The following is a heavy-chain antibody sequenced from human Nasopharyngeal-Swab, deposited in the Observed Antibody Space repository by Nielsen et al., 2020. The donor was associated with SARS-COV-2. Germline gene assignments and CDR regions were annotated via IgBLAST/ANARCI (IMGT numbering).Heavy chain of an antibody. CDR2: ISSSSSYI. V-gene: IGHV3-21*01. Sequence: GESLKISCAASGFSFSSYNMNWVRQAPGKGLEWVSSISSSSSYIYYADSVKGRFTISRDNAKNSLYLQMNSLRVEDTAVYYCARDGLDYDFWSAYFMDVWGQGTTVIVSS. CDR3: ARDGLDYDFWSAYFMDV. CDR1: GFSFSSYN. D-gene: IGHD3-3*01. J-gene: IGHJ6*02.